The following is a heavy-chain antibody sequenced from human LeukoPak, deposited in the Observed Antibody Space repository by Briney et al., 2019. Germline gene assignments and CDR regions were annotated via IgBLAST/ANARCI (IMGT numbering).Heavy chain of an antibody. Sequence: GGSLRLSCAASGFTVITNDRTWVRQAPGKGLEWVSVLYSDGNTKYADSVQGRFTIPRDNSKNTLYLEMNSLSPGDTAVYYCARGVEPLAANTLAYWGQGTLVTVSS. CDR1: GFTVITND. CDR2: LYSDGNT. CDR3: ARGVEPLAANTLAY. J-gene: IGHJ4*02. D-gene: IGHD1-14*01. V-gene: IGHV3-53*01.